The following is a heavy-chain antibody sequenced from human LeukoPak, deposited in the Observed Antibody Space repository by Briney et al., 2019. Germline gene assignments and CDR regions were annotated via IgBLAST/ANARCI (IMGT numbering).Heavy chain of an antibody. CDR1: GGSISSYY. Sequence: SETLSLTCTVSGGSISSYYWSWIRQPPGKGLEWIGYIYTSGSTNYNPSLKSRVTMSVDTSKNQFSLKLSSVTAADTAVYYCARDRLGDSSTSCYVDYWGQGTLVTVSS. CDR3: ARDRLGDSSTSCYVDY. CDR2: IYTSGST. D-gene: IGHD2-2*01. J-gene: IGHJ4*02. V-gene: IGHV4-4*09.